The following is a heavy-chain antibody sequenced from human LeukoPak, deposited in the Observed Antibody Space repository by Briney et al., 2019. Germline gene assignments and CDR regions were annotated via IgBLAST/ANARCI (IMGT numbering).Heavy chain of an antibody. CDR3: ARSSILGSTWAPLDY. CDR2: ISYDGSNK. D-gene: IGHD1-26*01. CDR1: GFTFSAYA. V-gene: IGHV3-30-3*01. Sequence: GRSLRLSCAVSGFTFSAYAIYWFRQVPGKGLEWVAVISYDGSNKWYADSVKGRFTISRDNSKNTLFLQMSSLGPDDTAVYYCARSSILGSTWAPLDYWGQGTLVTVSS. J-gene: IGHJ4*02.